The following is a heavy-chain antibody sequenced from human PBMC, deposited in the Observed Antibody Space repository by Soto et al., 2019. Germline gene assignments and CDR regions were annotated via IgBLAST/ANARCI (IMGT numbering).Heavy chain of an antibody. CDR1: GGSFSGYY. Sequence: SETLSLTCAVYGGSFSGYYWSWIRQPPGKGLEWIGEINHSGSTNYNPSLKSRVTISVDTSKNQFSLKLSSVTAADTAVYYCARGPLLDIVVVLAATRYNWFDPWGQGTLVT. CDR2: INHSGST. CDR3: ARGPLLDIVVVLAATRYNWFDP. J-gene: IGHJ5*02. D-gene: IGHD2-15*01. V-gene: IGHV4-34*01.